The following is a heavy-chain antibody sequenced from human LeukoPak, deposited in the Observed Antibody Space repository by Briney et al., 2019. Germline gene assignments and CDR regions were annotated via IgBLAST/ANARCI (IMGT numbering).Heavy chain of an antibody. CDR3: ARQTYYYDSSGPHWFDP. D-gene: IGHD3-22*01. CDR1: GGSISSGGYY. Sequence: SETLSLTCTVSGGSISSGGYYWSWIRQHPGKGLEWIGYIYYSGSTYYSPSLKSRVTISVDTSKNQFSLKLSSVTAADTAVYYCARQTYYYDSSGPHWFDPWGQGTLVTVSS. CDR2: IYYSGST. J-gene: IGHJ5*02. V-gene: IGHV4-31*03.